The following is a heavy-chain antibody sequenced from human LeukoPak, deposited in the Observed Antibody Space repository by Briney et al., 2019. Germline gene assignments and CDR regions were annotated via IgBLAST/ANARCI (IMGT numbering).Heavy chain of an antibody. V-gene: IGHV6-1*01. Sequence: SQTLSLTCAISGDSVATNSAAWNWIRQSPSRGLEWLGRTYYRSKWYNDYAVSVQSRITVNPDTSKNQFSLQLNSVTPGDTAVYYCARGRASYYGMDVWGQGTTVTVSS. D-gene: IGHD5-24*01. J-gene: IGHJ6*02. CDR1: GDSVATNSAA. CDR2: TYYRSKWYN. CDR3: ARGRASYYGMDV.